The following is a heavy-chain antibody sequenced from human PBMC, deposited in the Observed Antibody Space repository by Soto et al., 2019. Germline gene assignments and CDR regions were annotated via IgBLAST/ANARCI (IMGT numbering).Heavy chain of an antibody. V-gene: IGHV1-69*04. Sequence: GASVKVSCKTSEDTFSIYTLSWVRQAPGQGLVWMGRVLPFLDVTTYSQRFQGRVTITADRSTTTAYMELSSLRDEDTAVYYCAREPRYYYDSSGYLNWFDPWGQGTLVTVSS. J-gene: IGHJ5*02. CDR3: AREPRYYYDSSGYLNWFDP. CDR2: VLPFLDVT. CDR1: EDTFSIYT. D-gene: IGHD3-22*01.